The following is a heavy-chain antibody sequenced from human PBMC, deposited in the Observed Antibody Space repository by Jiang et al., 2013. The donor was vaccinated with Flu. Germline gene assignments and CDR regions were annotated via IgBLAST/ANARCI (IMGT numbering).Heavy chain of an antibody. CDR3: ARGSGGYTILNC. CDR1: GDSVGSGGSS. CDR2: IYPTGST. Sequence: PSQTLSLTCSVSGDSVGSGGSSWTWIRQPAGKGLEWIGRIYPTGSTKYNPSLKSRVTISLDTSKNQFSLNLSSVTAADTAVYYCARGSGGYTILNCWGQGTLVTVSS. D-gene: IGHD6-25*01. J-gene: IGHJ4*02. V-gene: IGHV4-61*02.